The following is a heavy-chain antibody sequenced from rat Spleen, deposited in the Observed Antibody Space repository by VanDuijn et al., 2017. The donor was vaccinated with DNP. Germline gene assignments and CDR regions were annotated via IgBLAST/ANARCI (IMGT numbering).Heavy chain of an antibody. CDR1: GLSLTSNS. J-gene: IGHJ3*01. CDR3: ARGFNYGSYGWFAY. Sequence: QMQLKESGPGLVQPSQTLSLTCSVSGLSLTSNSVSWIRQPPGKGLEWMGRIQSGGSTDYNSALKSRLSISRDTSKSQVFLKMNSVQTEDTAMYFCARGFNYGSYGWFAYWGQGTLVTVSS. CDR2: IQSGGST. V-gene: IGHV2-1*01. D-gene: IGHD1-3*01.